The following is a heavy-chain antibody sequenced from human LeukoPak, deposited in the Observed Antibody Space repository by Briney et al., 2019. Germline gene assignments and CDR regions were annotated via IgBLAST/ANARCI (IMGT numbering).Heavy chain of an antibody. CDR1: GFTVRNNY. D-gene: IGHD5-18*01. CDR3: ANGYNYGLDY. Sequence: GGSLRLSCAASGFTVRNNYMSWVRQAPGKGLEWVSLIYSGGSTYYADSVKGRFTISRDNSNNTVYLQMNSLRAEDTAVYYCANGYNYGLDYWGQGTLVTVSS. J-gene: IGHJ4*02. V-gene: IGHV3-66*01. CDR2: IYSGGST.